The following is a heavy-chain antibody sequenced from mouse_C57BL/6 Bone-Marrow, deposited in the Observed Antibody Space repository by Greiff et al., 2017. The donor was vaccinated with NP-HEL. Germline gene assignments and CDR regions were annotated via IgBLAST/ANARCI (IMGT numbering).Heavy chain of an antibody. D-gene: IGHD2-4*01. CDR3: AREGGLRRRTYAMDY. CDR1: GFTFSDYY. J-gene: IGHJ4*01. Sequence: EVQRVESEGGLVQPGSSMKLSCTASGFTFSDYYMAWVRQVPEKGLEWVANINYDGSSTYYLDSLKSRFIISRDNAKYILYLQMRSLKYEDTATYYCAREGGLRRRTYAMDYWGQGTSVTVSS. CDR2: INYDGSST. V-gene: IGHV5-16*01.